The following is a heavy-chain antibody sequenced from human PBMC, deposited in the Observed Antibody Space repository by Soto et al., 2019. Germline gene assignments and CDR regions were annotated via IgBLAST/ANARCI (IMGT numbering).Heavy chain of an antibody. CDR1: GGTFSSYA. V-gene: IGHV1-69*13. Sequence: SVKVSCKASGGTFSSYAISWVRQAPGQGLEWIGGIIPIFGTANYAQKFQGRVTITADESTSTAYMELSSPRSEDTAVYYCARYTYYDSSGYYDGNWFDPWGQGTLVTVSS. D-gene: IGHD3-22*01. CDR3: ARYTYYDSSGYYDGNWFDP. CDR2: IIPIFGTA. J-gene: IGHJ5*02.